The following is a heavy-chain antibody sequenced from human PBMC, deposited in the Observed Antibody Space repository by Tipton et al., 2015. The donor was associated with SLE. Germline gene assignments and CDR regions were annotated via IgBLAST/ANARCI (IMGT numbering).Heavy chain of an antibody. J-gene: IGHJ5*01. V-gene: IGHV4-38-2*02. Sequence: TLSLTCTVSVYSIGSGFYWDWVRQAPGKGLEWVATMHHNGSTYYNPSLRSRVAVSMDTSRNQFSLRLKSVTAADTAVYYCATGHFDFWGQGRLVTVSS. CDR2: MHHNGST. CDR1: VYSIGSGFY. D-gene: IGHD1-1*01. CDR3: ATGHFDF.